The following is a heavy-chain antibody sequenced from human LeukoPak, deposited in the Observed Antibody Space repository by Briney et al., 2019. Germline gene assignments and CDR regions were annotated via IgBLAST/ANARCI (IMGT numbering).Heavy chain of an antibody. CDR1: GLTFSGSA. CDR2: IRSKANSYAT. Sequence: GGSLTLSCAASGLTFSGSAMHWVRHASGKGLGWVVRIRSKANSYATAYAASVRGRFTISRDDSKNTAYLQINSLKTENTALYFCIRAPNYCDSSGGFDPWGQGTLVTVSS. J-gene: IGHJ5*02. D-gene: IGHD3-22*01. V-gene: IGHV3-73*01. CDR3: IRAPNYCDSSGGFDP.